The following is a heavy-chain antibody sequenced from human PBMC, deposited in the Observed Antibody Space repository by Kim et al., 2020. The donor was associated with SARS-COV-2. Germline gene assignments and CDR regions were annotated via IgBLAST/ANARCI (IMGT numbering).Heavy chain of an antibody. J-gene: IGHJ4*02. CDR3: ERDQPITIFGVVILNFDY. CDR1: GGSISSSNW. CDR2: IYHSGST. Sequence: SETLSLTCAVSGGSISSSNWWSWVRQPPGKGLEWLGEIYHSGSTNYNPSLKSRVTISVAKSKNQFSLKLSSVTAADTAVYYCERDQPITIFGVVILNFDYWGQGTRVTVPS. V-gene: IGHV4-4*02. D-gene: IGHD3-3*01.